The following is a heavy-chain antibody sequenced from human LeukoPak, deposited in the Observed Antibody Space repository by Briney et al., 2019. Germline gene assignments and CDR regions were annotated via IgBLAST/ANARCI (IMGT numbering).Heavy chain of an antibody. CDR3: TTDLADTESLGY. CDR1: GFTFSDAW. CDR2: IRSKTDGGTT. V-gene: IGHV3-15*01. J-gene: IGHJ4*02. D-gene: IGHD5-18*01. Sequence: PGGSLRLSCAASGFTFSDAWMTWVRQAPGKGLEWVGRIRSKTDGGTTEYAAPVEGRFTISRDDSKNTLYLQMSSLKTEDTAVYYCTTDLADTESLGYWGQGTLVTVSS.